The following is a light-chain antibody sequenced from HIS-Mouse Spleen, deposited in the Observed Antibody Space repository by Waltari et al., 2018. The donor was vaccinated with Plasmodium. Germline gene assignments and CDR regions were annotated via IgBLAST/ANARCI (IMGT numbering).Light chain of an antibody. V-gene: IGLV3-19*01. CDR3: NSRDSSGNHWV. CDR2: GKN. Sequence: SSELTQDPAVSVALGQTVRITCQGASLRSYYASWYQQKPGQPPVLVIYGKNNRPSGIPDRFSVSSSGNTASLTITGAQAEDEADYYCNSRDSSGNHWVFGGGTKLTVL. CDR1: SLRSYY. J-gene: IGLJ3*02.